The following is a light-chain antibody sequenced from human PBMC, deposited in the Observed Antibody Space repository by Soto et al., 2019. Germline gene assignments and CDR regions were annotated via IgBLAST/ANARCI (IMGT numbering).Light chain of an antibody. CDR3: QQYNKWRT. V-gene: IGKV3-15*01. CDR2: GAS. Sequence: VMTQAQATLSVSPGESDTLSCRASQTINNNVAWYQLKDGQVPRLLIYGASTRATDVPARFSGSGSGTEFTLTISSLQSEDFAVYYCQQYNKWRTLGQGAKGAIK. J-gene: IGKJ1*01. CDR1: QTINNN.